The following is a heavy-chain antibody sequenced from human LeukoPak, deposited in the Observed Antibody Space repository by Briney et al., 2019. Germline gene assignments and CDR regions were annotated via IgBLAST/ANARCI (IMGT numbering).Heavy chain of an antibody. Sequence: ASVKVSCKASGYTFTRYGISWVRQAPGQGLEWMGWINPNNGNTNYVQKLQGRVTMTTDTSTSTAYMELRSLRSDDTAVYYCASGPVWFGELLGYFDYWGQGTLVTVSS. CDR3: ASGPVWFGELLGYFDY. D-gene: IGHD3-10*01. CDR2: INPNNGNT. V-gene: IGHV1-18*01. CDR1: GYTFTRYG. J-gene: IGHJ4*02.